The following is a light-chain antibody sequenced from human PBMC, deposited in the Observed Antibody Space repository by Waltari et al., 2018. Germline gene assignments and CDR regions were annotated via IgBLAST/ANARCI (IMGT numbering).Light chain of an antibody. CDR2: DAS. CDR3: QQRTNWPLT. CDR1: QSVSYY. Sequence: EVVLTQSPATLSLSPGARATLSCRASQSVSYYLAWYQQKPGQAPRLLIYDASNRATGIPARFSGSGSGTDFTLTISSREPEDFAVYYCQQRTNWPLTFGGGTKVEI. J-gene: IGKJ4*01. V-gene: IGKV3-11*01.